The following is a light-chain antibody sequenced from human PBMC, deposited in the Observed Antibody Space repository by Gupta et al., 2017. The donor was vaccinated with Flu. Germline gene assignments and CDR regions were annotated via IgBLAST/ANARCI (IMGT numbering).Light chain of an antibody. J-gene: IGLJ1*01. CDR1: SSDVGGSDY. CDR2: DVT. V-gene: IGLV2-14*01. Sequence: QSALTQPASVSGSPGQSIIISCTGTSSDVGGSDYVSWYQQHPDKAPKLIIYDVTNRPSGVSCRFSGSKSGNTASLTITGLQAEDETDYYCSSYTSGSTFYVFGTGTKVTVL. CDR3: SSYTSGSTFYV.